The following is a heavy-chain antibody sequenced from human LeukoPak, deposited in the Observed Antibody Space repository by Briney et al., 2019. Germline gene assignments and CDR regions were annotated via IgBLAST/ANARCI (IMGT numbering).Heavy chain of an antibody. J-gene: IGHJ4*02. CDR3: ARDEDSSGWLD. CDR2: TIPILGIA. Sequence: ASVKVSCKASGGTFSSYAISWVRQAPGQGLEWMGRTIPILGIANYAQKFQGRVTITADKSTSTAYMELSSLRSEDTAVYYCARDEDSSGWLDWGQGTLVTVSS. D-gene: IGHD6-19*01. V-gene: IGHV1-69*04. CDR1: GGTFSSYA.